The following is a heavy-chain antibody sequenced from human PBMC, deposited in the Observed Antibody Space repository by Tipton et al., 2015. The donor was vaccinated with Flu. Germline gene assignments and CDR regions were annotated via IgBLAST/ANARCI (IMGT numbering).Heavy chain of an antibody. CDR2: IDGVGATT. CDR1: GITLSTFA. Sequence: GSLRLSCATSGITLSTFAMSWVRQAPGKGLEWVSYIDGVGATTYYADSVKGRFTISRDNAKNSVHLQMNSLRAEDTALYYCARELPYSSGWYPPHVDVWGQGTTVTVSS. CDR3: ARELPYSSGWYPPHVDV. D-gene: IGHD6-19*01. J-gene: IGHJ6*02. V-gene: IGHV3-48*04.